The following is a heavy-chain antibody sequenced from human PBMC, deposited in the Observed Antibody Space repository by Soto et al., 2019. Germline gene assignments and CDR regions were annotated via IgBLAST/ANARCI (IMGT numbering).Heavy chain of an antibody. CDR1: GGSISSSSYY. CDR2: IYYSGST. Sequence: SETLSLTCTVSGGSISSSSYYWGWIRQPPGKGLEWIGSIYYSGSTYYNPSLKSRVTISVDTSKNQFSLKLSSVTAADTAVYYCARPRRFLRYFDWLTLDVWGPGTTVPVSS. D-gene: IGHD3-9*01. J-gene: IGHJ6*02. CDR3: ARPRRFLRYFDWLTLDV. V-gene: IGHV4-39*01.